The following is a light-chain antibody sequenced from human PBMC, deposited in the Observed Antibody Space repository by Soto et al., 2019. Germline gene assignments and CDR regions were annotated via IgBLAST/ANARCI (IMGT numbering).Light chain of an antibody. CDR3: SSYTTSSTQMV. J-gene: IGLJ2*01. CDR2: EVS. CDR1: GSDVGGYDY. V-gene: IGLV2-14*01. Sequence: QSALTQPASVSGSPGQSITISCTGTGSDVGGYDYVSWYQQHPGKAPKLIIYEVSNRPSGVSNRFSGSRSGNTASLTISGLQAEDEADYYCSSYTTSSTQMVIGGGTKVTVL.